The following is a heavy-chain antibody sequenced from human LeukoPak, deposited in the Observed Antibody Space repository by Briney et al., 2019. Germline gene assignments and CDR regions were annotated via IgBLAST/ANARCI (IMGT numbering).Heavy chain of an antibody. CDR3: ATRSGSLPYYFDY. CDR1: GGTFSSYA. J-gene: IGHJ4*02. CDR2: IIPIFGTA. Sequence: SVKVSCKASGGTFSSYAISWVRQAPGQGLEWMGGIIPIFGTANYAQKFQGRVTITADESTSTAYMELSSLRSEDTAVYYCATRSGSLPYYFDYWGQGTLVTASS. V-gene: IGHV1-69*13. D-gene: IGHD3-10*01.